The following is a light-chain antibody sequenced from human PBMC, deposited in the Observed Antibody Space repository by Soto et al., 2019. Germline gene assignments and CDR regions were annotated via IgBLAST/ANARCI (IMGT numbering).Light chain of an antibody. CDR2: GAS. V-gene: IGKV3-15*01. J-gene: IGKJ1*01. CDR3: QQYNNWPRT. CDR1: QSVSSN. Sequence: EIGLTQSPATLSLSPGEIATLSCRASQSVSSNLAWYQQKPGQAPRLLIYGASTRATGIPARFSGSGSGTEFTLTISSLRSEDFAVYYCQQYNNWPRTFGQGTKVDIK.